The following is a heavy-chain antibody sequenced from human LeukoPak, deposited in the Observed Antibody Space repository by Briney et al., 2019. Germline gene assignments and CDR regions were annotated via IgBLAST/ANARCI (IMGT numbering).Heavy chain of an antibody. Sequence: SETLSLTCTVSGGSIGTYSWNWIRQPPGKGLEWIGYIYYSGSTNYNPSLKSRVTISVDTSKNQFSLKLSSVTAADTAVYYCARQVLDSSGYYFDYWGQGTLVTVSS. V-gene: IGHV4-59*08. J-gene: IGHJ4*02. CDR1: GGSIGTYS. CDR2: IYYSGST. D-gene: IGHD3-22*01. CDR3: ARQVLDSSGYYFDY.